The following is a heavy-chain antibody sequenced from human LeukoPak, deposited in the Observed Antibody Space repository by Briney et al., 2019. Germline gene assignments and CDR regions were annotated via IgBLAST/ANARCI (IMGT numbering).Heavy chain of an antibody. CDR1: GFSVSSNY. CDR2: IYSGGST. J-gene: IGHJ4*02. CDR3: ARDRGDYLFDY. D-gene: IGHD4-17*01. Sequence: GGPLRLSCAVSGFSVSSNYMSWVRQAPGKGLEWVSVIYSGGSTYSADSVKGRFTISRDNSKNTLYLQMNSLRVEDTAVYYCARDRGDYLFDYWGQGTLVTVSS. V-gene: IGHV3-53*01.